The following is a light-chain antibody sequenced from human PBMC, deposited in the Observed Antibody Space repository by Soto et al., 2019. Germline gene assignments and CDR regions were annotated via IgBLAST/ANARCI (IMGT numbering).Light chain of an antibody. CDR3: NSYTRSTKSV. CDR1: SSDVGAYDY. J-gene: IGLJ1*01. Sequence: QSVLTQPASVSGSPGQSITVSCTGTSSDVGAYDYVSWYQHHPGKAPKLIIYEVTNRPSGVSNRFSGSKSGNTASLTISGLRAEDEADYYCNSYTRSTKSVFGTGTKVTVL. CDR2: EVT. V-gene: IGLV2-14*01.